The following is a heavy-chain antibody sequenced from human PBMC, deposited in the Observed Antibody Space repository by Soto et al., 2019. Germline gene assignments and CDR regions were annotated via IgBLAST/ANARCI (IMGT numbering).Heavy chain of an antibody. D-gene: IGHD3-10*01. CDR1: GFTFNNYD. J-gene: IGHJ6*02. V-gene: IGHV3-13*01. CDR3: ARGGGFYASGSYYSTPYGLDV. CDR2: ITTTGDT. Sequence: EVQLVESGGGLVQPGGSLRLSCAASGFTFNNYDIHWVRQASGKGLEWVSGITTTGDTYYPGSVKGRFTISRENAKNSFYHQMNSLRAGDTAVYYCARGGGFYASGSYYSTPYGLDVWGQGTTVTVSS.